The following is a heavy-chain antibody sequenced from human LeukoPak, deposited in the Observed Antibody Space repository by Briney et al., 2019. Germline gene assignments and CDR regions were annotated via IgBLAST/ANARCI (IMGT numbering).Heavy chain of an antibody. CDR1: GGSFSGCY. CDR3: ASYGSGSYQETYFDY. Sequence: SETLSLTCAVYGGSFSGCYWSWIRQPPGKGLEWIGEINHSGSTNYNPSLKSRVTISVDTSKNQFSLKLSSVTAADTAVYYCASYGSGSYQETYFDYWGQGTLVTVSS. V-gene: IGHV4-34*01. D-gene: IGHD3-10*01. J-gene: IGHJ4*02. CDR2: INHSGST.